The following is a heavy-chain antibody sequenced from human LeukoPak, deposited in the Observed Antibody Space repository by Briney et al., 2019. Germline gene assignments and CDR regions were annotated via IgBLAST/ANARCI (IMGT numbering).Heavy chain of an antibody. Sequence: PSETLSLTCTVSGGSISSSSYYWGWIRQPPGKGLEWIGSIYYSGSTYYNPSLKSRVTISVDPSKNQFSLKLSSVTAADTAVYYCASSKIEYYYGSGTFGYWGQGILVTVSS. CDR1: GGSISSSSYY. D-gene: IGHD3-10*01. CDR3: ASSKIEYYYGSGTFGY. V-gene: IGHV4-39*01. CDR2: IYYSGST. J-gene: IGHJ4*02.